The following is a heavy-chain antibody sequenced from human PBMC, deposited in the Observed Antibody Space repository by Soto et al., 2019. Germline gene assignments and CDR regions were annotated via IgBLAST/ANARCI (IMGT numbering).Heavy chain of an antibody. CDR1: GGAFSSYT. D-gene: IGHD2-15*01. J-gene: IGHJ3*02. V-gene: IGHV1-69*02. Sequence: SVKVSCKTSGGAFSSYTISWVRQAPGQGLEWMGRIIPILGIANYAQKFQGRVTITADKSTSTAYMELSSLRSEDTAVYYCARAGYCSGGRCSTFDIWGQGTMVTVSS. CDR2: IIPILGIA. CDR3: ARAGYCSGGRCSTFDI.